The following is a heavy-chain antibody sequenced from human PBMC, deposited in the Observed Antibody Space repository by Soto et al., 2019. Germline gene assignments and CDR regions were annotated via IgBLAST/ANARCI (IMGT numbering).Heavy chain of an antibody. Sequence: QVQLVQSGAEVKKPGASVKVSCTASGYIFTAYSMHWVRQAPGQGLEWMGVVNPSCGSTNYAQKCQGRITMTRETSTSTVYMDLSSLTSEDTAVYYCAREENCSDGICYSEYFQRWGQGTLVTVSS. V-gene: IGHV1-46*01. CDR1: GYIFTAYS. CDR2: VNPSCGST. D-gene: IGHD2-15*01. CDR3: AREENCSDGICYSEYFQR. J-gene: IGHJ1*01.